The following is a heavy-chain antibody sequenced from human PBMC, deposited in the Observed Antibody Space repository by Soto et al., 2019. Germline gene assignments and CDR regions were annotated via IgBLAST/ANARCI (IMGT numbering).Heavy chain of an antibody. D-gene: IGHD2-2*01. CDR3: AKLPPLEPAATSPAFDI. CDR1: GGSVSSSRYY. Sequence: SETLSLTCTVSGGSVSSSRYYWGWIRQPPWKGLEWIGSIYYSGSTYYNPSLKSRVTISVDTSKNQFSLKLSSVTAADTAVYYCAKLPPLEPAATSPAFDILGQGTMVTVSS. V-gene: IGHV4-39*01. J-gene: IGHJ3*02. CDR2: IYYSGST.